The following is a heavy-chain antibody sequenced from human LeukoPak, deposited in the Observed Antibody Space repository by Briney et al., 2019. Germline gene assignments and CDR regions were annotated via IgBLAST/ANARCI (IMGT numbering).Heavy chain of an antibody. D-gene: IGHD3-10*01. CDR3: AKGVYGSGSYREYFEQ. V-gene: IGHV3-23*01. Sequence: GGSLRLSCTASGFTFNNYAMSWVRQAPGKGLEWVSASSDSGDSPYYADSVKGRFTISRDNSKNTLDLQMNSLRVEDTAVYYCAKGVYGSGSYREYFEQWGQGTLVTVSS. CDR2: SSDSGDSP. CDR1: GFTFNNYA. J-gene: IGHJ1*01.